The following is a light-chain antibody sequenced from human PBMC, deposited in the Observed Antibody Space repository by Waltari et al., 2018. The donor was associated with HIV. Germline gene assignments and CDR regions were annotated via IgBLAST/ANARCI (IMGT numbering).Light chain of an antibody. V-gene: IGLV1-47*01. CDR2: RNN. Sequence: QYVLTQPPSASGTPGQRVTISCSGSSSNIGRNFVYWYQQFPGAPPRLLIYRNNQWPSGVPDRFSGSKSGTSASLDISGLRPEDEADYYCATWDDSLTGVVFGGGTKVTVL. CDR3: ATWDDSLTGVV. CDR1: SSNIGRNF. J-gene: IGLJ2*01.